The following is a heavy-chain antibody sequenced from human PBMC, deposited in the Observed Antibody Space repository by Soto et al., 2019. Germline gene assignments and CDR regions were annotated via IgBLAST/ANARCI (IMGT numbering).Heavy chain of an antibody. CDR1: GYTFTGYY. J-gene: IGHJ4*02. CDR3: ARGPATTPRDYYDSSGYYQIDY. V-gene: IGHV1-2*04. CDR2: INPNSGGT. D-gene: IGHD3-22*01. Sequence: ASVKVSCKASGYTFTGYYMHWVRQAPGQGLEWMGWINPNSGGTNYAQKFQGWVTMTRDTSISTAYMELSRLRSDDTAVYYCARGPATTPRDYYDSSGYYQIDYWGQGTLVTVSS.